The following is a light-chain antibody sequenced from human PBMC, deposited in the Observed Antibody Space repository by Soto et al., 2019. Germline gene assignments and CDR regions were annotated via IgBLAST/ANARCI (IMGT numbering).Light chain of an antibody. J-gene: IGKJ3*01. V-gene: IGKV1-9*01. CDR1: QGISSY. CDR2: AAS. CDR3: QQLDTYPRT. Sequence: IPLTQSPSSLSASVGDRVTITCRASQGISSYLAGYQQKPGKAPKLLIYAASTLQSGVPSRFSGSGSGTDFTLTISSLQPEDFATYFCQQLDTYPRTFGPGTKVDIK.